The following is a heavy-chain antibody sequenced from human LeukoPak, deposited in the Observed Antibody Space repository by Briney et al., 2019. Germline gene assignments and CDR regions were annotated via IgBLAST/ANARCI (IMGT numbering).Heavy chain of an antibody. CDR1: GFTVSTNY. V-gene: IGHV3-66*01. Sequence: PGWSLRLSCAASGFTVSTNYMSWVRQAAGKGLEWVSIIYSGGSTYYADSVKGRFTISRDISQNTLYLQMNSLRAEDTAVYYCARDLGYSAYATVRGYAVDIWGQGTMVTVSS. D-gene: IGHD5-12*01. CDR3: ARDLGYSAYATVRGYAVDI. CDR2: IYSGGST. J-gene: IGHJ3*02.